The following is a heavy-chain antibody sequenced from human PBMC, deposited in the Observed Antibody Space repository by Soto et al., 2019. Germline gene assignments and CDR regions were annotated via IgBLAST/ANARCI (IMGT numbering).Heavy chain of an antibody. CDR1: GYTFTDYN. CDR2: INTGNGNT. Sequence: QVHLVQSGADMQQPGASVKVSCKASGYTFTDYNLHWVRQAPGQSLEWVGWINTGNGNTKYSAKFQARVTISRDTSANTAYMELHNLKSEDTAVYFCARLQRYVEGLPGGLDSWGQGTLVTVSS. CDR3: ARLQRYVEGLPGGLDS. V-gene: IGHV1-3*04. D-gene: IGHD3-3*01. J-gene: IGHJ4*02.